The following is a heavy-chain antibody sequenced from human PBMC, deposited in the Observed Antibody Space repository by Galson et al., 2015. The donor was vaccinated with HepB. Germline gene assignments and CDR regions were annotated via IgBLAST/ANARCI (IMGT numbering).Heavy chain of an antibody. D-gene: IGHD6-13*01. J-gene: IGHJ5*02. CDR2: ISGSAGTT. V-gene: IGHV3-23*01. CDR1: GFTFSSYA. Sequence: SLRLSCAGSGFTFSSYALSWVRQAPGKGLEWVSAISGSAGTTYYADSLKGRFTISRDNSKNTLYLQMNSLRAEDTAVYYCAKDSISATGRWPYNWFDPWGQGTLVTVSS. CDR3: AKDSISATGRWPYNWFDP.